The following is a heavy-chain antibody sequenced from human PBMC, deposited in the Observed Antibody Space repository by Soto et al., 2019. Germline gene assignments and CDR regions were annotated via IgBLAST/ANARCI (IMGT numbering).Heavy chain of an antibody. V-gene: IGHV5-51*01. Sequence: GESLKISCKASGYSFTSYWLAWVRQMPGKGLEWMGIIYPGDSDTRYSPSFQGQVTISADKSISTAYLQWSSLKASDTAIYYYATEMTSGWYEWGQGTLVTVSS. CDR3: ATEMTSGWYE. CDR1: GYSFTSYW. CDR2: IYPGDSDT. J-gene: IGHJ4*02. D-gene: IGHD6-19*01.